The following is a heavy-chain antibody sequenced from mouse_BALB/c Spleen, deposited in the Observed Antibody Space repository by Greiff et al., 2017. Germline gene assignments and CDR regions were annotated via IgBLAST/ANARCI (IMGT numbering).Heavy chain of an antibody. V-gene: IGHV5-4*02. Sequence: EVKVVESGGGLVKPGGSLKLSCAASGFTFSDYYMYWVRQTPEKRLEWVATISDGGSYTYYPASVKGRFTISRDKAKNNLYLQMSSLKSEDTAMYYCARGGGLPAYWGQGTLVTVSA. CDR2: ISDGGSYT. CDR3: ARGGGLPAY. CDR1: GFTFSDYY. D-gene: IGHD2-4*01. J-gene: IGHJ3*01.